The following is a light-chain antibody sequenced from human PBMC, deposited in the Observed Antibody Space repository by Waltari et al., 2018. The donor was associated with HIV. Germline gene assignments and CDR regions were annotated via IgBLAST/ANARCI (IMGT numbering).Light chain of an antibody. J-gene: IGLJ2*01. CDR2: RNN. CDR3: AAWDDSLSGYVV. Sequence: QSVLTQPPSASGTPGQRVTISCSGSSSNIGSNSVYWYQQLPGTAPKLLIQRNNQRHSGVPDRCSGSKSGTSASLAISGLRSEDEADYYCAAWDDSLSGYVVFGGGTKLTVL. CDR1: SSNIGSNS. V-gene: IGLV1-47*01.